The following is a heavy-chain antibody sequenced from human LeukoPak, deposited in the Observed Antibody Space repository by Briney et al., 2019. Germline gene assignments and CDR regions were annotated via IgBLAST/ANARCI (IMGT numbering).Heavy chain of an antibody. Sequence: GASLQISCQASGYSFTNYWIAWVRQMPGKGLEWMGGIYPGDSHTSYSPSFQGQVTISADKSIGTAYLQWSSLKASDIAMYYCARRDNGEYFHHWGQGTLVTVSS. CDR3: ARRDNGEYFHH. CDR1: GYSFTNYW. J-gene: IGHJ1*01. D-gene: IGHD1-1*01. CDR2: IYPGDSHT. V-gene: IGHV5-51*01.